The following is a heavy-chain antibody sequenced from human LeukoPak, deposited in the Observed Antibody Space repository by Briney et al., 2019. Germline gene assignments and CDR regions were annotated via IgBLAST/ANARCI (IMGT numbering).Heavy chain of an antibody. CDR2: INHSGST. D-gene: IGHD3-10*01. Sequence: SKTLSLTCAVYGGSFSGYYWSWIRQPPGKGLEWIGEINHSGSTNYNPSLKSRVTISVDTSKNQFSLKLSSVTAADTAVYYCARGPYGSVYYYGMDVWGQGTTVTVSS. CDR3: ARGPYGSVYYYGMDV. V-gene: IGHV4-34*01. CDR1: GGSFSGYY. J-gene: IGHJ6*02.